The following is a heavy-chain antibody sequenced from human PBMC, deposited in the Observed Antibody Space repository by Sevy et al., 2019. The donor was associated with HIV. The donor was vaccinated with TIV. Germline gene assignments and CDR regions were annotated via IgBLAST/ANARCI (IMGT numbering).Heavy chain of an antibody. V-gene: IGHV3-7*01. CDR1: GFSFSWYW. D-gene: IGHD3-22*01. J-gene: IGHJ4*02. Sequence: GGSLRLSCAASGFSFSWYWMSWVRQTPEKGLEWVANIKQDGSEKNYVNSVKGRFTISRDNAKNSLYLQMNSLRDEDTAVYYCAREIGGYYYDSTSDYWGQGTLVTVSS. CDR3: AREIGGYYYDSTSDY. CDR2: IKQDGSEK.